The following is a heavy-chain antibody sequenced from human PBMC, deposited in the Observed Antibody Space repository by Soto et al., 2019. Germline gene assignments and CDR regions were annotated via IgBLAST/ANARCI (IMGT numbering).Heavy chain of an antibody. D-gene: IGHD1-1*01. V-gene: IGHV3-48*02. J-gene: IGHJ6*02. CDR3: ARVRRNDASDYYGMDV. CDR2: ISSGSTTI. CDR1: GFSFSTST. Sequence: GGSLRLSCAASGFSFSTSTMNLVRQAPGKGLEWVSYISSGSTTIYYADSVKGRFTISRDNGKNSLCLQMNSLRDEDTAVYYCARVRRNDASDYYGMDVWGQGTTVTVSS.